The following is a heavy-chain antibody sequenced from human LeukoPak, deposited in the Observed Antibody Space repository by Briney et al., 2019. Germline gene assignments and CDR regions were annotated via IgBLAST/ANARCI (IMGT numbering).Heavy chain of an antibody. Sequence: SVKVSCKASGGTFSSYAISWVRQAPGQGLEWMGRIIPILGIANYAQKFQGRVTITADKSTSTAYMELSSLRSEDTAVYYCVRGTSYPYSSSWDGFDYWGQGTLVTVSS. D-gene: IGHD6-13*01. V-gene: IGHV1-69*04. CDR3: VRGTSYPYSSSWDGFDY. CDR2: IIPILGIA. J-gene: IGHJ4*02. CDR1: GGTFSSYA.